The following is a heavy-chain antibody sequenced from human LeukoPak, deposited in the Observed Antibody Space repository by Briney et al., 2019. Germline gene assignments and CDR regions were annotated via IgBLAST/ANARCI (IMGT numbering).Heavy chain of an antibody. CDR1: GGSISSSSYY. J-gene: IGHJ4*02. CDR3: ARDNWNLAFDY. V-gene: IGHV4-39*02. Sequence: PSETLSLTCTVSGGSISSSSYYWGWIRQPPGKGLEWIGSIYYSGSTYYNPSLKSRVTISVDTSKNQFSLKLSSVTAADTAVYYCARDNWNLAFDYWGQGTLVTVSS. CDR2: IYYSGST. D-gene: IGHD1-7*01.